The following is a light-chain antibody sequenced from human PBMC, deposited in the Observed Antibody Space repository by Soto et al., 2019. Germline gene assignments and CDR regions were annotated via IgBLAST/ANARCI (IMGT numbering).Light chain of an antibody. CDR2: EVS. CDR3: NSYTTSTTLL. V-gene: IGLV2-14*01. J-gene: IGLJ2*01. Sequence: QSVLTQPASVSGSPGQSITISCTGTSSDVGSYKFVSWYQQHPGKVPKLIIFEVSHRPSGVSNRFSGSKSGNTASLTISGLQAEDEADYYCNSYTTSTTLLFGGGTKLTVL. CDR1: SSDVGSYKF.